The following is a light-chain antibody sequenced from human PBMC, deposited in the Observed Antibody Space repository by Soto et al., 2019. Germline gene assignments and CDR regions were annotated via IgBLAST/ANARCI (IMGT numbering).Light chain of an antibody. V-gene: IGLV2-18*02. CDR3: NSYTSSNTYV. CDR2: EVS. Sequence: QSVLTQPPSVSASPGQSVTISCTGTSSDVGSYNRVSWYQQPPGTAPKLMIYEVSNRPSGVPDRFSGSKSGNTASLTISGLQPEDEADYYCNSYTSSNTYVFGTGTKVTV. CDR1: SSDVGSYNR. J-gene: IGLJ1*01.